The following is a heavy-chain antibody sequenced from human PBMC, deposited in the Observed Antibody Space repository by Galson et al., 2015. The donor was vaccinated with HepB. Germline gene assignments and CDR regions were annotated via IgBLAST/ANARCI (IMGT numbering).Heavy chain of an antibody. Sequence: SVKVSCKASGDTFNTYTTTWVRQAPGQGLEWMGRIIPILGLPRYAQTFQGRLTIIADKSTRTAYMELSSLTSEDTAVYYCAREVGRYYGSGSPGYLDYWGQGTLVSVSS. CDR1: GDTFNTYT. D-gene: IGHD3-10*01. J-gene: IGHJ4*02. V-gene: IGHV1-69*04. CDR2: IIPILGLP. CDR3: AREVGRYYGSGSPGYLDY.